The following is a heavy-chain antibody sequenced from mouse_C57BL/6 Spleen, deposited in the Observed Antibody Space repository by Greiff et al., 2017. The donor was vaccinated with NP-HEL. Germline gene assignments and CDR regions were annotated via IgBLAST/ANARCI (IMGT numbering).Heavy chain of an antibody. CDR2: INPSSGYT. CDR1: GYTFTSYT. V-gene: IGHV1-4*01. Sequence: VQLQQSGAELARPGASVKMSCKASGYTFTSYTMHWVKQRPGQGLEWIGYINPSSGYTKYNQKFKDKATLTADKSSSTAYMQLSSLTSEDSAVYYCARDGSSFSGFAYWGQGTLVTVSA. J-gene: IGHJ3*01. D-gene: IGHD1-1*01. CDR3: ARDGSSFSGFAY.